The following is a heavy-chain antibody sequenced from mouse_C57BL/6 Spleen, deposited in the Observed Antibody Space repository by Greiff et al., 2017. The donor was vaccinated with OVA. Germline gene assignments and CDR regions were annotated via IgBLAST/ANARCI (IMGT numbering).Heavy chain of an antibody. Sequence: VQLQQSGAELVMPGASVKLSCKASGYTFTSYWMHWVKQRPGQGLEWIGEIDPSDSYTNYNQKFKGKSTLTVDKSSSTAYMQLSSLTSEDSAVYYCSRKDGYYVAMDYWGQGTSVTVSS. CDR3: SRKDGYYVAMDY. J-gene: IGHJ4*01. CDR2: IDPSDSYT. V-gene: IGHV1-69*01. CDR1: GYTFTSYW. D-gene: IGHD2-3*01.